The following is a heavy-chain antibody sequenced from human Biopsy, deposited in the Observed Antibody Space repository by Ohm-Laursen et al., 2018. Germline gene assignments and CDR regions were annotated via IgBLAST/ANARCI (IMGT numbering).Heavy chain of an antibody. CDR3: AKSLGDYWGDYYNGLNA. J-gene: IGHJ6*02. CDR1: GFTFSDCG. CDR2: ISYDGSNK. D-gene: IGHD4-17*01. Sequence: RSLRLSCAASGFTFSDCGMLWVRQAPDKGLEWVALISYDGSNKYYAESVKGRFTISRDNSKSALSLQMNNLRAEDTAVYYCAKSLGDYWGDYYNGLNAWGQGASVTVSS. V-gene: IGHV3-30*18.